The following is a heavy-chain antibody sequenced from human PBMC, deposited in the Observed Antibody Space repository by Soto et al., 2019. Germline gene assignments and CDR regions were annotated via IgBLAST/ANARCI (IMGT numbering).Heavy chain of an antibody. CDR1: GFTVSSNY. Sequence: EVQLVESGGGLVQPGGSLRLSCAASGFTVSSNYMSWVRQAPGKGLEWVSVIYSGGSTFYADSVKGRFTISRANSKNTVYLQMNSLRAEDAGVYYCAREIGRGAAQTTSMAVWGKGTTVTVSA. CDR3: AREIGRGAAQTTSMAV. CDR2: IYSGGST. D-gene: IGHD6-6*01. V-gene: IGHV3-66*01. J-gene: IGHJ6*04.